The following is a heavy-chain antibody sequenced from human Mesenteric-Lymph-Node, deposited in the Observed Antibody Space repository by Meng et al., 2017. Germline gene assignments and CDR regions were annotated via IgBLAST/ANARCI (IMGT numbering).Heavy chain of an antibody. CDR2: ISGTGDNT. D-gene: IGHD2-15*01. CDR3: AKGYCNGGSCSYFDY. CDR1: GFTFSKYA. V-gene: IGHV3-23*01. Sequence: GESLKISCAASGFTFSKYAMSLVRQAPGKGLEWVSAISGTGDNTYYADSVKGRFTISRDNSKNTLYLQMHSLRAEDTAVYYCAKGYCNGGSCSYFDYWGQGTLVTVSS. J-gene: IGHJ4*02.